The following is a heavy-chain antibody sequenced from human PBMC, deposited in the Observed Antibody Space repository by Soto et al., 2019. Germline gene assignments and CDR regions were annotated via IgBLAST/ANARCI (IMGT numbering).Heavy chain of an antibody. CDR1: GFSLSTSGMC. CDR2: IDWDDDK. CDR3: ARISSRYYDFWSGYRPLDP. D-gene: IGHD3-3*01. J-gene: IGHJ5*02. V-gene: IGHV2-70*11. Sequence: SGPTLVNPTQTLTLTCTFSGFSLSTSGMCVSWIRQPPGKALEWLARIDWDDDKYYSTSLKTRLTISKDTSKNQVVLTMTNMDPVDTATYYCARISSRYYDFWSGYRPLDPWGQGTLVTAPQ.